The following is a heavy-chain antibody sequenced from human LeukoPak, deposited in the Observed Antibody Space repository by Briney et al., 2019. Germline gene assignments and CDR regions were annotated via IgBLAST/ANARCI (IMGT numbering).Heavy chain of an antibody. D-gene: IGHD4-17*01. CDR3: ARGARRYGDYVGVFDY. CDR1: GYTFTGYY. V-gene: IGHV1-2*02. Sequence: GASVKVSCKASGYTFTGYYMHWVRQATGQGLEWMGWINPNSGGTNYAQKFQGRVTMTRDTSISTAYMELSRLRSDDTAVYYCARGARRYGDYVGVFDYWGQGTLVTVSS. CDR2: INPNSGGT. J-gene: IGHJ4*02.